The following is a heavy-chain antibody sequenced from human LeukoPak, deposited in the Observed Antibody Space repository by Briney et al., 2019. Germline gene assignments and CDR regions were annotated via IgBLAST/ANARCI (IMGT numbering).Heavy chain of an antibody. J-gene: IGHJ3*02. CDR3: ARARGYCSSTSCHDAFDI. Sequence: ASVKVSCKASGYTFTSYYMHWVRQAAGQGLEWMGLINPSGGSTSYAQKFQGRVTMTRDTSTSTVYMELSSLRSEDTAVYYCARARGYCSSTSCHDAFDIWGQGTMVTVSS. D-gene: IGHD2-2*01. CDR1: GYTFTSYY. V-gene: IGHV1-46*01. CDR2: INPSGGST.